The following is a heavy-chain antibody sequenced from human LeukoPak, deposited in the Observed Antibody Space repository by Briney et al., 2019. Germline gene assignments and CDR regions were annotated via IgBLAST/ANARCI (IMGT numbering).Heavy chain of an antibody. CDR2: ISYDGSNK. CDR1: GFTFSSYA. V-gene: IGHV3-30-3*01. Sequence: GGSLRLSCAASGFTFSSYAMHWVRQAPGKGLEWVAVISYDGSNKYYADSVKGRFTISRDNSKNTLYLQMNSLRAEDTAVYYCARDGIIVGATTGYFDYWGQGTLVTVSS. D-gene: IGHD1-26*01. CDR3: ARDGIIVGATTGYFDY. J-gene: IGHJ4*02.